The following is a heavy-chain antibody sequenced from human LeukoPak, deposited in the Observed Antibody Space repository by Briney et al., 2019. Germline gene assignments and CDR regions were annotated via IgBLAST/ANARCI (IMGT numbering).Heavy chain of an antibody. J-gene: IGHJ5*02. V-gene: IGHV4-59*01. CDR1: GGSISSYY. D-gene: IGHD5-12*01. Sequence: PSETLSLTCTVSGGSISSYYLSWIRQPPGKGLEWIGDIYYSGSTNYNPSLKSRVTISVDTSKNQFSLKLSSVTAADTAVYYCAGWLRSRLNWLDPWGQGNLVTVSS. CDR3: AGWLRSRLNWLDP. CDR2: IYYSGST.